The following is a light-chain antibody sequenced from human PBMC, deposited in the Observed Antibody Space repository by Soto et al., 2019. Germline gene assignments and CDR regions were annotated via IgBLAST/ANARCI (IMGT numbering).Light chain of an antibody. CDR2: GNN. Sequence: QSALTQPPSVSAAPGQKVTISCSGSSSNIGNNYVSWYQQLPGTAPKLLIYGNNKRPSGIPDRFSGSKSGTSATLGITGLQPEDEADYYCSSYTTSNTRQIVFGTGNKVTVL. V-gene: IGLV1-51*02. CDR1: SSNIGNNY. J-gene: IGLJ1*01. CDR3: SSYTTSNTRQIV.